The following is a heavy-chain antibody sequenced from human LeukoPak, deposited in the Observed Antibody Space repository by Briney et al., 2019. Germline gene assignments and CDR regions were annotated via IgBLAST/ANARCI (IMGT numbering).Heavy chain of an antibody. D-gene: IGHD1-1*01. CDR2: IYHSGST. CDR1: GYSITSGYY. J-gene: IGHJ4*02. CDR3: ERGDRNWNYYDY. V-gene: IGHV4-38-2*02. Sequence: SETLSLTCTVSGYSITSGYYWGWIRQPPGKGLEWIGSIYHSGSTFYNPSLNSRVTLSVDTSTNQSSLQLSSVTAADTAVYYCERGDRNWNYYDYWGRGTLVTVSS.